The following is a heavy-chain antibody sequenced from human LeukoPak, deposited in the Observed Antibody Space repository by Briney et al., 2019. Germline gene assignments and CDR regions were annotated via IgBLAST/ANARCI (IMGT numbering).Heavy chain of an antibody. CDR3: AGGTSSPDY. Sequence: LEWMGRIIPIFGTANYAQKFQGRVTITTDESTSTAYMELSSLRSEDTAVYYCAGGTSSPDYWGQGTLVTVSS. D-gene: IGHD3-10*01. V-gene: IGHV1-69*05. J-gene: IGHJ4*02. CDR2: IIPIFGTA.